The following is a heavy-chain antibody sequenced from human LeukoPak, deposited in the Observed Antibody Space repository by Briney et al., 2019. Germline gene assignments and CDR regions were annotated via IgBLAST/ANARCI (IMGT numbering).Heavy chain of an antibody. Sequence: PSETLSLTCAVYGGSFSGYYWSWIRQPPGKGLEWIGEINHSGSTNYNPSPKSRVTISVDTSKNQFSLKLSSVTAADTAVYYCARAKGTYYYDSSGYYHYYYYYGMDVWGQGTTVTVSS. CDR3: ARAKGTYYYDSSGYYHYYYYYGMDV. D-gene: IGHD3-22*01. CDR2: INHSGST. CDR1: GGSFSGYY. J-gene: IGHJ6*02. V-gene: IGHV4-34*01.